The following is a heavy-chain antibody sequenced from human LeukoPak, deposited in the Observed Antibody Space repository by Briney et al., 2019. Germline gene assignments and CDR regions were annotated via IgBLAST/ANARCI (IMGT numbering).Heavy chain of an antibody. V-gene: IGHV3-21*01. J-gene: IGHJ4*02. CDR1: GXTFSSYS. CDR3: ASTTGDRDY. CDR2: ISGSSTYI. Sequence: GGSLRLSWVASGXTFSSYSMNWVRQAPGKGLEWLSYISGSSTYIYYVDSLKGRFTISRDNAKNSLYLQMNSLRVEDTAVYYCASTTGDRDYWGQGTLVNVSS. D-gene: IGHD7-27*01.